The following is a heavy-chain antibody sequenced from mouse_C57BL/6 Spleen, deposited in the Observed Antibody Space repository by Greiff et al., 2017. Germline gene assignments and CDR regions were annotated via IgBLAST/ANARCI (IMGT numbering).Heavy chain of an antibody. D-gene: IGHD1-1*01. CDR1: GYTFTDYE. Sequence: QVHVKQSGAELVRPGASVTLSCKASGYTFTDYEMHWVKQTPVHGLEWIGAIDPETGGTAYNQKFKGKAILTADKTSSTAYMELRSLTSEDSAVYYCTRWYYEGWYFDVWGTGTTVTVSS. V-gene: IGHV1-15*01. CDR3: TRWYYEGWYFDV. CDR2: IDPETGGT. J-gene: IGHJ1*03.